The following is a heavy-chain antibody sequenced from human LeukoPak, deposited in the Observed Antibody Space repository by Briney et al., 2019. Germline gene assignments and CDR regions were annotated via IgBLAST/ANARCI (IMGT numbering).Heavy chain of an antibody. CDR1: GFTFDDYA. Sequence: PGGSLRLSCAASGFTFDDYAMHWVRQAPGKGLEWVSGISWNSGSIGYADSVKGRFTISRDNSKNTLYLQMNSLRAEDTAVYYCAKSAHDYAHYGAEYFQHWGQGTLVTVSS. CDR2: ISWNSGSI. D-gene: IGHD4-17*01. J-gene: IGHJ1*01. CDR3: AKSAHDYAHYGAEYFQH. V-gene: IGHV3-9*01.